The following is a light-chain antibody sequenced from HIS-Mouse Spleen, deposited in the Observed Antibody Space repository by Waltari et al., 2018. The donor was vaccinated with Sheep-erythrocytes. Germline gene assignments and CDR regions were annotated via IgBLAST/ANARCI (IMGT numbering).Light chain of an antibody. CDR1: SRDVGGYNY. Sequence: QSALTQPPSASGSPGQSVTIPCPGTSRDVGGYNYVSWYQHHPGKAPKLLIYEVSKRPSGVPDRFSGSKSGNTASLTVSGLQAEDEADYYCSSYAGSNNYVFGTGTKVTVL. J-gene: IGLJ1*01. V-gene: IGLV2-8*01. CDR3: SSYAGSNNYV. CDR2: EVS.